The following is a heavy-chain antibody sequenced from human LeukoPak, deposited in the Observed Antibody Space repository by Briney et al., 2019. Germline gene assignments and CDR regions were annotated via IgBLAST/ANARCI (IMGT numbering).Heavy chain of an antibody. V-gene: IGHV4-34*01. CDR3: ARGTALTPVFDY. Sequence: SETLSLTCAVYGGSFSGYYWSWIRQPPGKGLEWIGEINHSGSTNYNPSLKSRVTISVDRSKNQFSLKLSSVTAADTAVYYCARGTALTPVFDYWGQGTLVTVSS. CDR1: GGSFSGYY. J-gene: IGHJ4*02. D-gene: IGHD4-17*01. CDR2: INHSGST.